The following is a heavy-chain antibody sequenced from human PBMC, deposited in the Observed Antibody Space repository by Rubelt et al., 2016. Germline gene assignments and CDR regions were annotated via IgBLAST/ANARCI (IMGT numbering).Heavy chain of an antibody. Sequence: EVQLVESGGGLVKPGGSLRLSCAASGFTFSNAWMNWVRQAPGKGREWVGRMKGKTDGGTTDYAAPVKGRFTISRDDSKNTLYLQMNSLKTEDTAVYYCTTDTAMDNDFDYWGQGTLVTVSS. CDR1: GFTFSNAW. CDR3: TTDTAMDNDFDY. CDR2: MKGKTDGGTT. J-gene: IGHJ4*02. D-gene: IGHD5-18*01. V-gene: IGHV3-15*07.